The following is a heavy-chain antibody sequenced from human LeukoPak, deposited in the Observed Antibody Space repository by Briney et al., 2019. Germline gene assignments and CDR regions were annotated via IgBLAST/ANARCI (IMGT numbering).Heavy chain of an antibody. Sequence: GGSLRLSCTASGFTFGDYAMSWFRQAPGKGLEWVGRIKSKTDGGTTDYAAPVKGRFTISRDDSKNTLYLQMNSLKTEDTAVYYCTTGSCYSCYYYYGMDVWGQGTTVTVSS. CDR1: GFTFGDYA. CDR2: IKSKTDGGTT. CDR3: TTGSCYSCYYYYGMDV. D-gene: IGHD2-15*01. J-gene: IGHJ6*02. V-gene: IGHV3-15*01.